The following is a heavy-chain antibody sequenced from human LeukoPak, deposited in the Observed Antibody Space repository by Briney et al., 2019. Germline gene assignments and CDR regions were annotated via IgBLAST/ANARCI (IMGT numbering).Heavy chain of an antibody. D-gene: IGHD3/OR15-3a*01. V-gene: IGHV6-1*01. CDR3: ARDQPWTNGFDI. CDR1: GDSVSSNS. CDR2: TYYKSKWFN. J-gene: IGHJ3*02. Sequence: SQTLSLTCAISGDSVSSNSWNWIRQSPSRGLEWLGRTYYKSKWFNDYAVSVESRITINPDTSKNQFSLQLNFVTPEDTAVYCCARDQPWTNGFDIWGQGIMVTVSS.